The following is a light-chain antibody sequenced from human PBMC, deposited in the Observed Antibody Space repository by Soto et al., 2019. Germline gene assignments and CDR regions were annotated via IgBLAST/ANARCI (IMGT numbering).Light chain of an antibody. CDR2: DVS. CDR1: SSDVGGYNY. CDR3: SSYTISSTRIV. J-gene: IGLJ1*01. V-gene: IGLV2-14*01. Sequence: QSALTQPASVSGSPGQSITISCTGTSSDVGGYNYVSWYPQHTGKAPKLMIYDVSNRPSGVSNRFSGSKSGNTASLTISGLQAEDEADYYCSSYTISSTRIVFGTGTKVTVL.